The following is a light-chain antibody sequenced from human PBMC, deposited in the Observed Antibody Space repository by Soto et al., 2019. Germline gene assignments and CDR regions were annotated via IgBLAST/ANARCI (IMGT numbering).Light chain of an antibody. CDR3: QQANSIPLT. Sequence: DLQMTQSPSSVSASVGDRVTITCRASQDISSWLAWYQQKPGKAPKLLIYAASSLQSGVPSRFSGSGSGTDFTLTISSLQSEDFATYYCQQANSIPLTFGGGTKVEI. CDR1: QDISSW. J-gene: IGKJ4*01. CDR2: AAS. V-gene: IGKV1D-12*01.